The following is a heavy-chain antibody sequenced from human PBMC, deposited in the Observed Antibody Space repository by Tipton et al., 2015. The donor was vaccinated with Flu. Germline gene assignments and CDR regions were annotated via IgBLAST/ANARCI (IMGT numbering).Heavy chain of an antibody. J-gene: IGHJ5*02. Sequence: TLSLTCTVSGGSISSSSYYWTWIRQPAGKGLEWIGQIYTSGSTKYNPSLKSRVTLSLDTSKNQFSLKMSSVTAADTAMYYCARRDFSNYVSDPKNWFDRWGQRTLVTVSS. V-gene: IGHV4-61*09. D-gene: IGHD4-11*01. CDR2: IYTSGST. CDR1: GGSISSSSYY. CDR3: ARRDFSNYVSDPKNWFDR.